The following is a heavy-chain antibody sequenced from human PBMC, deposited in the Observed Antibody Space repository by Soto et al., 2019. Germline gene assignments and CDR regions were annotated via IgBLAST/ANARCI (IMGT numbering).Heavy chain of an antibody. D-gene: IGHD2-21*02. CDR1: GFSVSRGRYY. CDR3: ARVVTAKFDY. CDR2: IYYSGST. Sequence: PPDTLSLTCTGSGFSVSRGRYYWSWIRQPPGKGLEWIGYIYYSGSTNYNPSLKSRVTISVDTSKNQFSLKLSSVTAADTAVYYCARVVTAKFDYWGQGTLGTVS. V-gene: IGHV4-61*01. J-gene: IGHJ4*02.